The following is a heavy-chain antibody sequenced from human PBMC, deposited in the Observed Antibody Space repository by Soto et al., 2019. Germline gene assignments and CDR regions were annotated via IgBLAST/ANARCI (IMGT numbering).Heavy chain of an antibody. CDR2: INHSGIT. D-gene: IGHD2-2*01. J-gene: IGHJ4*02. CDR1: GGSFSGDY. V-gene: IGHV4-34*01. CDR3: AGGRGPAAFNY. Sequence: SETLSLTCAVYGGSFSGDYWSWIRQPPGKGLEWIGEINHSGITNYNPSLKSRVTISIDTSKNQFSLKLSSLTAADTAVYSCAGGRGPAAFNYWGQETQVTVSS.